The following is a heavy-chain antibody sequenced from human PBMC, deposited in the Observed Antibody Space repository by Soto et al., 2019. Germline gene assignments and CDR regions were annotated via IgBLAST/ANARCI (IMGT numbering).Heavy chain of an antibody. CDR3: ARSRNSAVADSFDF. J-gene: IGHJ4*02. D-gene: IGHD3-10*01. CDR1: GFTFVRYA. V-gene: IGHV3-30*04. CDR2: ISRDGSNK. Sequence: AGGSLRLSCAASGFTFVRYAMHWVRQAPGKGLEWVAVISRDGSNKYYVDSVKGRLTISRDNSKNTLYLQMNSLRDEDTAVYYCARSRNSAVADSFDFWGQGTLVTVSS.